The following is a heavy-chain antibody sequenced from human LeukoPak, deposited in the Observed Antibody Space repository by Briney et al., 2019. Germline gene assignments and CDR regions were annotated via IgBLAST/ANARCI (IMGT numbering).Heavy chain of an antibody. CDR1: GFTFSSYG. J-gene: IGHJ4*02. V-gene: IGHV3-33*01. CDR2: IWYDGSNK. CDR3: ARDPHEQWLFDY. D-gene: IGHD6-19*01. Sequence: PGGSLRLSCAASGFTFSSYGMHWVRQAPGKGLEWVAVIWYDGSNKYYADSVKGRFTISRDNSKNTLYLQMNSLRAEDTAVYYCARDPHEQWLFDYWGQGTLVTVSS.